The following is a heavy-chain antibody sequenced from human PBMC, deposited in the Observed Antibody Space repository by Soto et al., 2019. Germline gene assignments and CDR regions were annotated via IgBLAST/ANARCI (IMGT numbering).Heavy chain of an antibody. CDR2: IYYSGST. J-gene: IGHJ3*02. Sequence: QVQLQESGPGLVKPSETLSLTCTVSGGSISSYYWSWIRQPPGKGLEWIGYIYYSGSTNYNPSLKSRVTISVDTAKNPCSLKLSSVTAADTAVYYCARDGYSRYAFDIWGQGTMFTVSS. CDR1: GGSISSYY. V-gene: IGHV4-59*12. D-gene: IGHD4-4*01. CDR3: ARDGYSRYAFDI.